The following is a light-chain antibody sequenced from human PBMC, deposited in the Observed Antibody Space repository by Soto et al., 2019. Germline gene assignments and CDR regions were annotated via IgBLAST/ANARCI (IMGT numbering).Light chain of an antibody. CDR3: QQSYSTPIT. CDR1: QSISSS. CDR2: AAS. J-gene: IGKJ5*01. Sequence: DIKMTQSPSSLSASVGDRVTITCRASQSISSSLSWYLQKPGKAPNLLIYAASTLQSGVPSRFSGSGSGTDFSLTISSLQPEDFATYYCQQSYSTPITFGQGTRLE. V-gene: IGKV1-39*01.